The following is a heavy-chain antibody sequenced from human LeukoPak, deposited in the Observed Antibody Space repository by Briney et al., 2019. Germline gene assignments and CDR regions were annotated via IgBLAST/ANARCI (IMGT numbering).Heavy chain of an antibody. CDR1: GFTFSSYS. CDR3: ARDSKWGGYYFDY. V-gene: IGHV3-48*04. D-gene: IGHD7-27*01. CDR2: ISSSSSTI. Sequence: PGRSLRLSCAAPGFTFSSYSMNWVRQAPGKGLEWVSYISSSSSTIYYADSVKGRFTISRDNAKNSLYLQMNSLRAEDTAVYYCARDSKWGGYYFDYWGQGTLVTVSS. J-gene: IGHJ4*02.